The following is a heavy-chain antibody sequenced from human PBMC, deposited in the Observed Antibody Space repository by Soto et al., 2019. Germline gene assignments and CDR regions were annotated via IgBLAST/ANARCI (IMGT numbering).Heavy chain of an antibody. CDR1: GGSVSSGGYF. CDR3: ARGAYYYDY. CDR2: ISYSGTT. J-gene: IGHJ4*02. Sequence: PSEILSLTCTVSGGSVSSGGYFWTWIRQSPGKGLEWIGYISYSGTTIHNPSLKSRVTISVDTSKNQFSLKLYSVTAADSAVYYCARGAYYYDYWGQGTLVTVSS. V-gene: IGHV4-61*08. D-gene: IGHD2-21*01.